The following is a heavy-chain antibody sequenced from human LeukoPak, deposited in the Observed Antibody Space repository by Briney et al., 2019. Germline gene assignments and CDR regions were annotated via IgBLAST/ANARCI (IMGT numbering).Heavy chain of an antibody. V-gene: IGHV4-34*01. Sequence: SETLSLTCAVYGGSFSGYYWSWIRQPPGKGLEWIGEINHSGSTNYNPSLKSRVTISVDTSKNQFSLKLSSVTAADTAVYYCARHGIGATIYYWGQGTPVTVPS. CDR2: INHSGST. CDR1: GGSFSGYY. CDR3: ARHGIGATIYY. D-gene: IGHD5-12*01. J-gene: IGHJ4*02.